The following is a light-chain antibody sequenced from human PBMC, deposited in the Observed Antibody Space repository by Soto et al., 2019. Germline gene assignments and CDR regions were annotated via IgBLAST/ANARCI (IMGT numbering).Light chain of an antibody. J-gene: IGLJ1*01. CDR3: GSYASGGAYV. Sequence: QSALTQPASVSGSPGQSITISCTGTSSDVGGYNAVSWYQQHPGKAPKLMIYDVSNRPSGASDRFSGSKSGNTASLTIFGLQAEDEADYYCGSYASGGAYVFGTGTKVTVL. CDR1: SSDVGGYNA. CDR2: DVS. V-gene: IGLV2-14*01.